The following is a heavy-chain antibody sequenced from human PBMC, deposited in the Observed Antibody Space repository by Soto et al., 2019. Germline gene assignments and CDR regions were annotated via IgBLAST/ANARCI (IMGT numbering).Heavy chain of an antibody. Sequence: ASVKVSCKASGYSFTSYAMHWVRQAPGQSLEWMGWINAGNGNTKYSQKFQGRITITRDTSASTAYMDLSSLRSEDTAVYYCAGPPELTRIYYYYGMDVWGQGTTVTVSS. CDR1: GYSFTSYA. CDR3: AGPPELTRIYYYYGMDV. J-gene: IGHJ6*02. D-gene: IGHD1-7*01. CDR2: INAGNGNT. V-gene: IGHV1-3*01.